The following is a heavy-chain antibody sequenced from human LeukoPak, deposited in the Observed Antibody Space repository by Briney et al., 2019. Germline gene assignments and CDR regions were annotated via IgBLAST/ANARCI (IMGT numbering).Heavy chain of an antibody. Sequence: SETLSLTCTVSGGSISSYYWSWIRQPPGKGLEWIGYIYYSESTNYNPSLKSRVTISVDTSKNQFSLKLSSVTAADTAVYYCARVRSGYDSWGQGTLVTVSS. CDR3: ARVRSGYDS. CDR2: IYYSEST. CDR1: GGSISSYY. V-gene: IGHV4-59*01. D-gene: IGHD5-12*01. J-gene: IGHJ4*02.